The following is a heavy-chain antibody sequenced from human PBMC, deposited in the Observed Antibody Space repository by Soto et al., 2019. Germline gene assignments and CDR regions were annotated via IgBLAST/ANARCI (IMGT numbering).Heavy chain of an antibody. J-gene: IGHJ6*03. CDR2: INHSGST. V-gene: IGHV4-34*01. Sequence: SETLSLTCAVYGGSFSGYYWSWIRQPPGKGLEWIGEINHSGSTNYNPSLKSRVTISIDTSKNQFSLKLSSVTAADTAVFYCAGGSRRAGNYHYYWDVGGKGTTVTVS. CDR1: GGSFSGYY. CDR3: AGGSRRAGNYHYYWDV.